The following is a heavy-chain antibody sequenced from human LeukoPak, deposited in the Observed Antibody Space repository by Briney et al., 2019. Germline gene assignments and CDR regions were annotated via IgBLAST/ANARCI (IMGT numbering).Heavy chain of an antibody. V-gene: IGHV3-23*01. CDR2: ISASGGNT. D-gene: IGHD2-21*02. CDR3: AKARLGRGDCCPFDF. Sequence: GGSLRLSCAASGFTFSSYAMTWVRQAPGKGLEWVSTISASGGNTYYADSVKGRFTISRDNSKNTLFLQMNSLRAEDTAVYSCAKARLGRGDCCPFDFWGQGTLVTVSS. J-gene: IGHJ4*02. CDR1: GFTFSSYA.